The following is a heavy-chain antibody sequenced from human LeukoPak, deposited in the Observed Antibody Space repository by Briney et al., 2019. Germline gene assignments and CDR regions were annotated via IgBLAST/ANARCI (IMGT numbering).Heavy chain of an antibody. CDR3: ARDKLGANDAFDI. D-gene: IGHD4/OR15-4a*01. J-gene: IGHJ3*02. Sequence: GSLRLSCAASGFTFSSYAMSWVRQAPGKGLEWVSSISSSSSYIYYADSVKGRFTISRDTAKNSLYLQMNTLRAEDTAVYYCARDKLGANDAFDIWGQGTMVTVSS. CDR2: ISSSSSYI. V-gene: IGHV3-21*01. CDR1: GFTFSSYA.